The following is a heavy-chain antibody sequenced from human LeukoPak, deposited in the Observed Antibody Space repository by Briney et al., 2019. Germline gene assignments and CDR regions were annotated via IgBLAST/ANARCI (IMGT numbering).Heavy chain of an antibody. D-gene: IGHD3/OR15-3a*01. CDR2: AKQDGSET. CDR1: GFSFSNYW. J-gene: IGHJ4*02. V-gene: IGHV3-7*01. CDR3: ARDDRESDWLWEEDY. Sequence: PGGSLRLSCAASGFSFSNYWMSWVRQAPGKGLEWVGHAKQDGSETYYVDSVKGRFTVSRDNAKNSLFLQINSLRVEDTAMYYCARDDRESDWLWEEDYWGQGTLVTVSS.